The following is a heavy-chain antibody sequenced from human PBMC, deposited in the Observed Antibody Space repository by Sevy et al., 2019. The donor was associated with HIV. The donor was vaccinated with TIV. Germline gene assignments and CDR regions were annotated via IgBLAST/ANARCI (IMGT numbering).Heavy chain of an antibody. Sequence: ASVKVSCKASGYTFTNYGISWVRQAPGQGLEWMGWISAYNGNKNYAQKLQDRVTMTTDTSTSTAYMELRSLRSDDTAIYYCARDFVVGSSGPNWFDPWGQGTLVTVSS. J-gene: IGHJ5*02. D-gene: IGHD2-21*01. CDR2: ISAYNGNK. CDR3: ARDFVVGSSGPNWFDP. CDR1: GYTFTNYG. V-gene: IGHV1-18*01.